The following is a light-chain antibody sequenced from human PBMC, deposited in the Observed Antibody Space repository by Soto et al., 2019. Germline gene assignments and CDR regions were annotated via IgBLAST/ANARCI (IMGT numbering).Light chain of an antibody. Sequence: QSVLTQPASVSGSPGQSITISCTGTSSEVGYYNLVSWYQHHPGKASKLIIYEVNKRPSGVSNRFSGSKSGNTASLTISGLQAEDEADYHCCSYAGSSTYVFGTGTKVTVL. CDR1: SSEVGYYNL. CDR2: EVN. V-gene: IGLV2-23*02. J-gene: IGLJ1*01. CDR3: CSYAGSSTYV.